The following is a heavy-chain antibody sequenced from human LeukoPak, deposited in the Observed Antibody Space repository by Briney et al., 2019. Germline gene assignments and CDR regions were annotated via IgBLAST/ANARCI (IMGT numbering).Heavy chain of an antibody. CDR2: ISGSGGST. J-gene: IGHJ3*02. V-gene: IGHV3-23*01. CDR1: GFTFSSYG. CDR3: AKDRPLEYSSSKDAFDI. D-gene: IGHD6-6*01. Sequence: GGSLRLSCAASGFTFSSYGMHWVRQAPGKGLEWVSAISGSGGSTYYADSVKGRFTISRDNFKNTLYLQMNSLRAEDTAVYYCAKDRPLEYSSSKDAFDIWGQGTMVTVSS.